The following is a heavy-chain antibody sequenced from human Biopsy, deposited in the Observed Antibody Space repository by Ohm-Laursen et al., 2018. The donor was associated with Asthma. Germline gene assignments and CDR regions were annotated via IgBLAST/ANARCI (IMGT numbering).Heavy chain of an antibody. CDR3: ARKAGSCISRTCYSLDF. J-gene: IGHJ4*02. CDR1: GGTFNTYV. CDR2: INSVFGTT. Sequence: SLKVSCKSLGGTFNTYVIGWVRQAPGQGLEWMGGINSVFGTTTYPQKFQDRVTITADDSTSTVYMELSSLRSEDTAVYYCARKAGSCISRTCYSLDFWGQGTLVTVSS. D-gene: IGHD2-2*01. V-gene: IGHV1-69*13.